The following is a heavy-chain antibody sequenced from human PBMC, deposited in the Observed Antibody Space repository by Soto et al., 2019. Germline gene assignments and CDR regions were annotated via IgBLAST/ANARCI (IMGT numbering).Heavy chain of an antibody. CDR2: IYYSGST. CDR3: ARLLRANYYDILTGYYNHFDY. D-gene: IGHD3-9*01. J-gene: IGHJ4*02. V-gene: IGHV4-39*01. Sequence: QLQLQESGPGLVKPSETLSLTCTVSGGSISSSSYYWGWIRQPPGKGLEWIGSIYYSGSTYYNPSLKSRVTISVDTSKNQFSLKLSSVTAADTAVYYCARLLRANYYDILTGYYNHFDYWGQGTLVTVSS. CDR1: GGSISSSSYY.